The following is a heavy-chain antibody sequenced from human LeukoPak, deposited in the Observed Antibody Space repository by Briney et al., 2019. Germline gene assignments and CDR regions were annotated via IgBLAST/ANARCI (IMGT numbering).Heavy chain of an antibody. CDR3: AKDGYCSAGSCFSANDAFDI. J-gene: IGHJ3*02. Sequence: GGSLRLSCAASGFTFKTAWMSWVRQVPGKGLEWVSVISGSGGSTYSADSVKGRFTISRDNSKNSLYLQMNSLRAEDTAVYYCAKDGYCSAGSCFSANDAFDIWGQGTMVTVSS. CDR1: GFTFKTAW. V-gene: IGHV3-23*01. D-gene: IGHD2-15*01. CDR2: ISGSGGST.